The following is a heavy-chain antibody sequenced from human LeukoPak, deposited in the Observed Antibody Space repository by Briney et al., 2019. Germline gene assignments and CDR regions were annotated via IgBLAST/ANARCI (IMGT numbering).Heavy chain of an antibody. CDR2: IDYSSKYI. D-gene: IGHD6-13*01. CDR3: ATPAAGPGAEYSQY. CDR1: GFSFSTYS. J-gene: IGHJ1*01. V-gene: IGHV3-21*01. Sequence: GGSLRLSCAASGFSFSTYSMNWVRQAPGKGREWVSSIDYSSKYIYTAYSLKGRFTTSRDNAKNSLDLQMNSLKAEDTAVYYCATPAAGPGAEYSQYWGQGTLVIVSS.